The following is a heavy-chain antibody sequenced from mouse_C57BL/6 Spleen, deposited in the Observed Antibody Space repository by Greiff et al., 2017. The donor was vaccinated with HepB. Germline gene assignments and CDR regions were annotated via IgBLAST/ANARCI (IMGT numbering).Heavy chain of an antibody. CDR3: ARGDSLYYFDY. V-gene: IGHV1-85*01. D-gene: IGHD3-3*01. CDR2: IYPRDGST. CDR1: GYTFTSYD. J-gene: IGHJ2*01. Sequence: VKLMESGPELVKPGASVKLSCKASGYTFTSYDINWVKQRPGQGLEWIGWIYPRDGSTKYNEKFKGKATLTVDTSSSTAYMELHSLTSEDSAVYFCARGDSLYYFDYWGQGTTLTVSS.